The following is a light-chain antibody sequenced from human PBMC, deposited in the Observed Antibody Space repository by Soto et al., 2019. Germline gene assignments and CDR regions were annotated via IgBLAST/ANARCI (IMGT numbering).Light chain of an antibody. V-gene: IGKV1-8*01. J-gene: IGKJ2*01. CDR3: QQYYSYPYT. CDR1: QGISSY. CDR2: AAS. Sequence: AIRMTQSPSSLSASTGDRVTITCRASQGISSYLAWYQHKPGKAPKLLIYAASTLQSGVPSRFSGSGSGTDFTLTISCLQSEDFATYYCQQYYSYPYTFGAGTKLEIK.